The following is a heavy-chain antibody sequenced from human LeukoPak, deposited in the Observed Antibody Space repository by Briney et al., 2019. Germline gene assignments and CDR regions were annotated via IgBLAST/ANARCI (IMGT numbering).Heavy chain of an antibody. CDR1: GFTFSGYA. Sequence: PGGSLRLSCAVSGFTFSGYAMSWVRQAPAKGLEWVSSISGSGSNTYHTDPVKGRCTISRDNSKNTLYLEMNSLRVEDTAIYYCAKHGSPGPIFYNGMDVWGLGTTVTVSS. J-gene: IGHJ6*02. CDR3: AKHGSPGPIFYNGMDV. D-gene: IGHD3-3*02. CDR2: ISGSGSNT. V-gene: IGHV3-23*01.